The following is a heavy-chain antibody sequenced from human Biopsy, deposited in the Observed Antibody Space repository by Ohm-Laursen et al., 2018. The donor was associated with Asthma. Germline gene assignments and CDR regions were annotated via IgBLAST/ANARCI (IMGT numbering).Heavy chain of an antibody. J-gene: IGHJ3*02. Sequence: SLRLSCAASGFSFSNFAIHWVRQAPSKGLEWVGVISKDASTQDYADSVKGRFTMARDNSKNTLDLQMNSLREEDTAVYCCVRDGTDDAFDIWGQGTVVSVS. V-gene: IGHV3-30*01. CDR3: VRDGTDDAFDI. CDR1: GFSFSNFA. D-gene: IGHD1-1*01. CDR2: ISKDASTQ.